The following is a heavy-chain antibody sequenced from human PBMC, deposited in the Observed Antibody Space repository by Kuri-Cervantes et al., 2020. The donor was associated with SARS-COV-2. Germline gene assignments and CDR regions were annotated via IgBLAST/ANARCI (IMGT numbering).Heavy chain of an antibody. V-gene: IGHV4-61*02. J-gene: IGHJ4*02. CDR1: GGSISSGSYY. D-gene: IGHD1-26*01. Sequence: SETLSLTCTVSGGSISSGSYYWSWIRQPAGKGLEWIGRIYTSGSTNYNPSLKSRVTISVDTSKNQFSLKLSSVAAADTAVYYCARATHGGSYSFLYYWGQGTLVTVSS. CDR3: ARATHGGSYSFLYY. CDR2: IYTSGST.